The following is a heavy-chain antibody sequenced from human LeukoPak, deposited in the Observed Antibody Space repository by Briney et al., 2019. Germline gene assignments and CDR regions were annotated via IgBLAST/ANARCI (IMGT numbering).Heavy chain of an antibody. CDR1: GFSFGAHG. D-gene: IGHD6-19*01. J-gene: IGHJ4*02. CDR3: ARENIAVAGYYYFDY. CDR2: LYSGGST. V-gene: IGHV3-53*01. Sequence: GRSLRLSCATSGFSFGAHGMNWVRQAPGKGLEWVSVLYSGGSTYYADSVKGRFTISRDNSRNTLYLQMNSLRAEDTAVYYCARENIAVAGYYYFDYWGQGTLVTVSS.